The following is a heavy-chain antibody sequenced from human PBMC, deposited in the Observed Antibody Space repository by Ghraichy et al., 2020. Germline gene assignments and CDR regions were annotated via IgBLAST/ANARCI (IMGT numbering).Heavy chain of an antibody. V-gene: IGHV1-3*01. J-gene: IGHJ4*02. Sequence: ASVKVSCKASGYTFTSYAMHWVRQAPGQRLEWMGWINAGNGNTKYSQKFQGRVTITRDTSASTAYMELSSLRSEDTAVYYCARDGGDYGDHFDYWGQGTLVTGSS. CDR3: ARDGGDYGDHFDY. CDR1: GYTFTSYA. CDR2: INAGNGNT. D-gene: IGHD4-17*01.